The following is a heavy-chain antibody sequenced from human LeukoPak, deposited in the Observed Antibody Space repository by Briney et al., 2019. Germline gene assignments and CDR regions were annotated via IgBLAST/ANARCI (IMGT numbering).Heavy chain of an antibody. CDR3: ARGDYYYYYMDV. D-gene: IGHD2-21*01. CDR2: IYTRGST. Sequence: SQTLSLTCNVSGGSISSGSYYWSWIRQPAGKGLEWIGRIYTRGSTNYNPSLESRVTMSVDTSKNHFSLKLTSVTAADTAVYFCARGDYYYYYMDVWGKGTTVTVSS. J-gene: IGHJ6*03. V-gene: IGHV4-61*02. CDR1: GGSISSGSYY.